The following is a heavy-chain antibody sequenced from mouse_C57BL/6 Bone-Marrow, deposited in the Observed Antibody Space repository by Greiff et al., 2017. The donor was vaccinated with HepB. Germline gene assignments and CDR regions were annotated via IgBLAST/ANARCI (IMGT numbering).Heavy chain of an antibody. CDR3: TTPYDYDRGYYAMDY. J-gene: IGHJ4*01. V-gene: IGHV14-4*01. CDR1: GFNIKDDY. CDR2: IDPENGDT. Sequence: EVKLMESGAELVRPGASVKLSCTASGFNIKDDYMHWVKQRPEQGLEWIGWIDPENGDTEYASKFQGKATITADKSSNTAYLQLSSLTSEDTAVYYCTTPYDYDRGYYAMDYWGQGTSVTVSS. D-gene: IGHD2-4*01.